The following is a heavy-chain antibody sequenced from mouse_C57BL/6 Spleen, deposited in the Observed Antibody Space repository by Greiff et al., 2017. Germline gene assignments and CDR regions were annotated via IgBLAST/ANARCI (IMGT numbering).Heavy chain of an antibody. D-gene: IGHD1-1*01. J-gene: IGHJ2*01. Sequence: EVHLVESGAELVKPGASVKLSCTASGFNIKDYYMHWVKQRTEQGLEWIGRIDPEDGETKYAPKFQGKATITADTSSNTAYLQLSSLTSEDTAVYYCARNDERFTNFDYWGQGTTLTVSS. CDR2: IDPEDGET. V-gene: IGHV14-2*01. CDR3: ARNDERFTNFDY. CDR1: GFNIKDYY.